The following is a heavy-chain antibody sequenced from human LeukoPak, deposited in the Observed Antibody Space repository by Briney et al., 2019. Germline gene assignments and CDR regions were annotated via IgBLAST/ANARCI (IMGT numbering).Heavy chain of an antibody. V-gene: IGHV3-7*03. CDR3: ARHTGGYSGSDLGY. CDR2: IRQDGSEK. CDR1: GFTFSSYW. Sequence: PGGSLRLSCAASGFTFSSYWMSWVRQAPGKGLEWVANIRQDGSEKYYVDSVKGRFTISRDNAKNSLYLQMNSLRAEDTAVYYCARHTGGYSGSDLGYWGQGTLVTVSS. J-gene: IGHJ4*02. D-gene: IGHD5-12*01.